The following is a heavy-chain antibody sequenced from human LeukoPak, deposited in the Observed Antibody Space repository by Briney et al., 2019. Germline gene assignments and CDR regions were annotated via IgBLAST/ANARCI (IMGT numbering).Heavy chain of an antibody. CDR3: AKDYRGSFTD. CDR2: IDIGGGTT. CDR1: GFTVRTYA. V-gene: IGHV3-23*01. D-gene: IGHD1-26*01. J-gene: IGHJ4*02. Sequence: GSLRLSCAAAGFTVRTYAMSWVRQAPGMGLQLVSAIDIGGGTTYSADSVKGRFTTSRDNSKNTLYLQLDSLRVEDTAVYFCAKDYRGSFTDWGQGTLVTVSS.